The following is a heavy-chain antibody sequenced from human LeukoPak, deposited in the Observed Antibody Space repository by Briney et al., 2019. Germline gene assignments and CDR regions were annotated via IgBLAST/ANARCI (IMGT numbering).Heavy chain of an antibody. CDR1: GGSINSYY. V-gene: IGHV4-59*08. CDR3: ARAYKAYGSSWYYFDY. CDR2: IYYSGST. J-gene: IGHJ4*02. Sequence: PSETLSLTCTVSGGSINSYYWSWIRQPPEKGLEWIGYIYYSGSTNYNPSLKSRVTISVDTSKNQFSLKLSSVTAADTAVYYCARAYKAYGSSWYYFDYWGQGTLVTVSS. D-gene: IGHD6-13*01.